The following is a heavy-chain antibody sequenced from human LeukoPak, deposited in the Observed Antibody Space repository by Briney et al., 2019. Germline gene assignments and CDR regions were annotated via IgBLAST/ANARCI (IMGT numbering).Heavy chain of an antibody. J-gene: IGHJ4*02. CDR3: ARGVSDYYFDY. V-gene: IGHV1-69*06. Sequence: PVKVSCKASGGTFSSYAISWVRQAPGQGLEWMGGIIPIFGTANYAQKFQGRVTITADKSTSTAYMELSSLRSEDTAVYYCARGVSDYYFDYWGQGTLVTVSS. CDR1: GGTFSSYA. CDR2: IIPIFGTA. D-gene: IGHD6-13*01.